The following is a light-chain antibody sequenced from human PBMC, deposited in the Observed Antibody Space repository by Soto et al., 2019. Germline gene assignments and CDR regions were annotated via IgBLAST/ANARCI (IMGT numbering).Light chain of an antibody. V-gene: IGKV1-5*03. J-gene: IGKJ1*01. CDR2: KAS. Sequence: DIHMTQSPSTLSAAVGDRVTITCRASQTISSWLAWYQQKPGKAPKLLIYKASTLKSGVPSRFSGSVSGTEFTLTISSLQTDDFATYYCQHYNSYSEAFGQGTKVDIK. CDR3: QHYNSYSEA. CDR1: QTISSW.